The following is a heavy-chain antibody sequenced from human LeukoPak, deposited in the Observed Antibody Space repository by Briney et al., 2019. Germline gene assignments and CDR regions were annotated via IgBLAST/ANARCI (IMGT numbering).Heavy chain of an antibody. V-gene: IGHV1-69*13. CDR1: GGTFSSYA. J-gene: IGHJ4*02. Sequence: GASVRVSCKASGGTFSSYAISWVRQAPGQGLEWMGGIIPIFGTANYAQKFQGRGTITADESTSTAYMELSSLRSEDTAVYYCASIIYYESSGYSPPSLDYWGQETLVTVSS. D-gene: IGHD3-22*01. CDR2: IIPIFGTA. CDR3: ASIIYYESSGYSPPSLDY.